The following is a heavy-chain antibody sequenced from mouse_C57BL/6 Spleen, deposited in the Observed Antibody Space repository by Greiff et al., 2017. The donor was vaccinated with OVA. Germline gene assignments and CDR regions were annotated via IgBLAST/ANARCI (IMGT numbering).Heavy chain of an antibody. Sequence: EVKLMESGPELVKPGASVKMSCKASGYTFTDYNMHWVKQSHGKSLEWIGYINPNNGGTSYNQKFKGKATLTVNKSSSTAYMELRSLTSEDSAVYYCARDGSSHYYAMDYWGQGTSVTVSS. V-gene: IGHV1-22*01. CDR2: INPNNGGT. CDR1: GYTFTDYN. D-gene: IGHD1-1*01. J-gene: IGHJ4*01. CDR3: ARDGSSHYYAMDY.